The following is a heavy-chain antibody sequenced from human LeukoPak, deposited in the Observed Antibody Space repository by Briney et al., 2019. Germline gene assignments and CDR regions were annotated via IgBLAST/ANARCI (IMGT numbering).Heavy chain of an antibody. J-gene: IGHJ5*02. CDR1: GYTFTSYD. CDR2: IIPILGIA. Sequence: SVKVSCKASGYTFTSYDINWVRQAPGQGLEWMGRIIPILGIANYAQKFQGRVTITADKSTSTAYMELSSLRSEDTAVYYCAREDIVVVVAATRGHWFDPWGQGTLVTVSS. D-gene: IGHD2-15*01. V-gene: IGHV1-69*04. CDR3: AREDIVVVVAATRGHWFDP.